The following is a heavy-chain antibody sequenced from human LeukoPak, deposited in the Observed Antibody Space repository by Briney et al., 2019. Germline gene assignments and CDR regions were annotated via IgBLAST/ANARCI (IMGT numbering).Heavy chain of an antibody. CDR2: ISKDGSNK. CDR1: GFIFSRYA. V-gene: IGHV3-30-3*01. D-gene: IGHD3-22*01. J-gene: IGHJ3*02. Sequence: GGSLRLSCAASGFIFSRYAMHWVRQAPGKGLDLVAVISKDGSNKYYADSVKGRFTISRDNSKNTLYLQMNSLRAEDTAVYYCVRDNYYDSSDKPLTAFDIWGQGTMVTVSS. CDR3: VRDNYYDSSDKPLTAFDI.